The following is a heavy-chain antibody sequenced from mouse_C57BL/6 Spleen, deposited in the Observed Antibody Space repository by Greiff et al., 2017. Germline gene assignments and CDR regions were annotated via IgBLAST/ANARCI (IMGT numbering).Heavy chain of an antibody. D-gene: IGHD3-3*01. J-gene: IGHJ2*01. V-gene: IGHV7-1*01. CDR3: ARDAGDNGFDY. CDR2: SRNKANDYTT. CDR1: GFTFSDFY. Sequence: EVKLMESGGGLVQSGRSLRLSCATSGFTFSDFYMEWVRQAPGKGLEWIAASRNKANDYTTEYSASVKGRFIVSRDTSQSILYLQMNALRAEDTAIYYCARDAGDNGFDYWGQGTTLTVSS.